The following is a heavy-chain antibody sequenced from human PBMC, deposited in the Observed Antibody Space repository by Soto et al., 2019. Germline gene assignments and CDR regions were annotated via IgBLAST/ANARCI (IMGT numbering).Heavy chain of an antibody. V-gene: IGHV1-18*01. J-gene: IGHJ6*02. Sequence: ASVKVTCKASGYTFTSYGISWVRQAPGQGLEWMGWISAYNGNTNYAQKLQGRVTMTTDTSTSTAYMELRSLRSDDTAVYYCARVVATAGTRSGYYYYYGMDVWGQGTTVSVSS. CDR2: ISAYNGNT. CDR1: GYTFTSYG. D-gene: IGHD6-13*01. CDR3: ARVVATAGTRSGYYYYYGMDV.